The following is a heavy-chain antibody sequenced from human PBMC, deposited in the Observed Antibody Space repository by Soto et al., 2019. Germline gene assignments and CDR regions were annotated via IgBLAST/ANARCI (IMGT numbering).Heavy chain of an antibody. CDR2: ISYDGSNK. CDR3: AKSAYYGSGSFLYGIDV. CDR1: GFTFSSYG. Sequence: QVQLVESGGGVVQPGRSLRLSCAASGFTFSSYGMHWVRQAPGKGLEWVAVISYDGSNKYYADSVKGRFTISRDNSKNTLYLQMNSLRAEDTAVYYCAKSAYYGSGSFLYGIDVWGQGTTVTVSS. J-gene: IGHJ6*02. D-gene: IGHD3-10*01. V-gene: IGHV3-30*18.